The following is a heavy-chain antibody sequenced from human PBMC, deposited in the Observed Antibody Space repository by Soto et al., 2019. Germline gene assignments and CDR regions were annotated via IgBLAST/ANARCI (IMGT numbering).Heavy chain of an antibody. Sequence: EVQLLESGGGLVQPGGSLRLSCAASGFTFSGYAMSWVRQAPGKGLEWVSAISGSGGSTYYADSVKGRFTISRDNSKNTLYLQINRLRAEDTAVYYCAKLHKGGGGSIFDYWGQGTLETVSS. CDR2: ISGSGGST. CDR3: AKLHKGGGGSIFDY. D-gene: IGHD2-15*01. J-gene: IGHJ4*02. V-gene: IGHV3-23*01. CDR1: GFTFSGYA.